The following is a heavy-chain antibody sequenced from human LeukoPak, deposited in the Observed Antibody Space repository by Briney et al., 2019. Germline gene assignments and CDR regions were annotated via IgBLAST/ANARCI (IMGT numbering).Heavy chain of an antibody. Sequence: ASVKVSCKASGYTFTSYGISWVRQAPGQGLEWMGWISAYNGNTNCAQKLQGRVTMTTDTSTSTAYMELRSLRSDDTAVYYCARDRARSYSSSSAAPIIDWGQGTLVTVPS. J-gene: IGHJ4*02. D-gene: IGHD6-6*01. CDR1: GYTFTSYG. CDR3: ARDRARSYSSSSAAPIID. V-gene: IGHV1-18*01. CDR2: ISAYNGNT.